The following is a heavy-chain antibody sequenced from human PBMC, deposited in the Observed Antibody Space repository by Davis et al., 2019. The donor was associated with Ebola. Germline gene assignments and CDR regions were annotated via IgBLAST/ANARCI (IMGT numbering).Heavy chain of an antibody. CDR1: GGTFSSYA. D-gene: IGHD3-10*01. CDR3: ARGITMVRGVTPMDV. CDR2: IIPIFGTA. J-gene: IGHJ6*02. Sequence: AASVKVSCKASGGTFSSYAISWVRQAPGQGLEWMGGIIPIFGTANYAQKFQGRVTITADESTSTAYMELRSLRSDDTAVYYCARGITMVRGVTPMDVWGQGTTVTVSS. V-gene: IGHV1-69*13.